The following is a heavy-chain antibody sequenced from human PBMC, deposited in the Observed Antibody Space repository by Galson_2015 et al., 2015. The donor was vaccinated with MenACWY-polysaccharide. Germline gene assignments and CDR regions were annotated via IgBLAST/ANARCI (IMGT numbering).Heavy chain of an antibody. Sequence: LFCAVSGFILTSYAVNWVRHAPGKGLEWVAVISGRGTNIQYADSVKGRFTISRDTSKRTLYLQMNSLRAEDTAKYYCDKASQWSAAAVGSFDHWGQGTLVTVSS. CDR3: DKASQWSAAAVGSFDH. CDR1: GFILTSYA. J-gene: IGHJ4*02. CDR2: ISGRGTNI. D-gene: IGHD6-13*01. V-gene: IGHV3-23*01.